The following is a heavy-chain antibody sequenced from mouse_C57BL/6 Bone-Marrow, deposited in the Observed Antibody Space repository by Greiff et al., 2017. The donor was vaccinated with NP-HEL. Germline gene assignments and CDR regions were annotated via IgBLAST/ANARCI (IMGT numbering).Heavy chain of an antibody. V-gene: IGHV1-76*01. CDR3: ATSFAY. CDR2: IYPGSGNT. J-gene: IGHJ3*01. Sequence: VQLQQSGAELVRPGASVKLSCKASGYTFTDNYINWVKQRPGQGLEWIARIYPGSGNTYYNEKFKGKATLTAEKSSSTAYMQLSSLTSEDSAVYFCATSFAYWGQGTLVTVSA. CDR1: GYTFTDNY.